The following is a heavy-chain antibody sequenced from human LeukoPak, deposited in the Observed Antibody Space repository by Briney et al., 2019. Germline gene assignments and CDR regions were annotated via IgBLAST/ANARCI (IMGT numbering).Heavy chain of an antibody. CDR1: GFTVSRYW. J-gene: IGHJ2*01. CDR3: ARDLVGATYEWYFDL. Sequence: PGGSLRLSCAASGFTVSRYWMHWVRQAPGKGLVWVSRINSDGRSTNYADSVKGRFTISRDNAKNTLVLQMNSLRAEDTAVYYCARDLVGATYEWYFDLWGRGTLVTVSS. V-gene: IGHV3-74*01. CDR2: INSDGRST. D-gene: IGHD1-26*01.